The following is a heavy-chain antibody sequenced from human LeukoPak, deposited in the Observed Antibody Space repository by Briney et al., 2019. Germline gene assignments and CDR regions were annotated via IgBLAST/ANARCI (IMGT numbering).Heavy chain of an antibody. D-gene: IGHD3-3*01. V-gene: IGHV3-7*01. CDR3: ARDAPTYYDDYYYGMDV. J-gene: IGHJ6*02. CDR1: GFTFSSYW. CDR2: INHNGNVN. Sequence: PGGSLRLSCAASGFTFSSYWMNWARQAPGKGLEWVASINHNGNVNYYVDSVKGRFTISRDNAKNSLYLQMNSLRAEDTAVYYCARDAPTYYDDYYYGMDVWGQGTTVTVSS.